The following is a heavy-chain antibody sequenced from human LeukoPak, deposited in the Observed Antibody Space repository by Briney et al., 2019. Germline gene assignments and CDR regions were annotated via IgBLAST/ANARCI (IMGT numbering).Heavy chain of an antibody. CDR3: ARDATVTKGFDY. D-gene: IGHD4-17*01. J-gene: IGHJ4*02. CDR1: GRSISSSSYY. Sequence: PSETLSLTCTVSGRSISSSSYYWGWIRQPPGKGLEWIGSIYYSGSTYYNPSLKSRVTISVDTSKNQFSLKLSSVTAADTAVYYCARDATVTKGFDYWGQGTLVTVSS. V-gene: IGHV4-39*07. CDR2: IYYSGST.